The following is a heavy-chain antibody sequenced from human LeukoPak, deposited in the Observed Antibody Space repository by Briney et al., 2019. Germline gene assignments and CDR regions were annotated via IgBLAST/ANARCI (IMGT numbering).Heavy chain of an antibody. D-gene: IGHD2-8*01. J-gene: IGHJ3*02. CDR3: ARGKYVSPKAFDI. CDR1: GGSFSGYY. CDR2: INHSGRT. V-gene: IGHV4-34*01. Sequence: SETLSLTCAVSGGSFSGYYWSWIRQPPGKGLEWIGEINHSGRTNYNPSLKSRVTISIDTSKKQFSLKLSSVTAADTAVYYCARGKYVSPKAFDIWGQGTMVTVSS.